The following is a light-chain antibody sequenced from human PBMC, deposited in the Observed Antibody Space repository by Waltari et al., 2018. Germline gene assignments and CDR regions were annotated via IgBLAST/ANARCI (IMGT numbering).Light chain of an antibody. CDR2: GAS. Sequence: ETGMTQSPDTLSVSAGERATLSCRASQSVSSNLAWYQHKPGQAPRLLIYGASIRATGIAARFRGSRDGTEFTLTISSLQSEDFAVYYCQQYNNWPLTFGGGTKVEIK. V-gene: IGKV3-15*01. CDR1: QSVSSN. CDR3: QQYNNWPLT. J-gene: IGKJ4*01.